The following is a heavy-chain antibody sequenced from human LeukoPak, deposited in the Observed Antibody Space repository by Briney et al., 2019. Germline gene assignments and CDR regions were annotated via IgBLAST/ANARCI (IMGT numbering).Heavy chain of an antibody. D-gene: IGHD2-8*01. Sequence: GESLKISCKASGYTFDNYWISWVRLMPRKGLEWMGIIYPGDSNARYNPSFQGHVTMSVDRSIDTAYLQWSSLQASDTATYYCATQYAQFYDFWGQGTLVTVSS. CDR2: IYPGDSNA. J-gene: IGHJ4*02. V-gene: IGHV5-51*01. CDR3: ATQYAQFYDF. CDR1: GYTFDNYW.